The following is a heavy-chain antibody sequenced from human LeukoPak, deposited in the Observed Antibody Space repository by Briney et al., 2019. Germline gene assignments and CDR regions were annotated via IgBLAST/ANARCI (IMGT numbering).Heavy chain of an antibody. CDR1: GYSFTNYW. J-gene: IGHJ4*02. V-gene: IGHV5-51*01. CDR3: ARRYDNTGYYVY. CDR2: IYPGDSDT. Sequence: GESLRISCKVSGYSFTNYWISWVRQMPGKGLEWMGIIYPGDSDTRYSPSFQGQVTISADKSINTAYLQWSSLKASDTATYYCARRYDNTGYYVYWGQGTLVTVSS. D-gene: IGHD3-22*01.